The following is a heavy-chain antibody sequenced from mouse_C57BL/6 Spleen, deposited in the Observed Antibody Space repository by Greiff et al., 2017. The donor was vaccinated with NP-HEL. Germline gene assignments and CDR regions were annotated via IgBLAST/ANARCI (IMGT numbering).Heavy chain of an antibody. J-gene: IGHJ4*01. Sequence: VKLMESGPGLVAPSQSLSITCTVSGFSLTSYAISWVRQPPGKGLEWLGVIWTGGGTNYNSALKSRLSISKDNSKSQVFLKMNSLQTDDTARYYCARRGYYDYEGYAMDYWGQGTSVTVSS. CDR2: IWTGGGT. V-gene: IGHV2-9-1*01. D-gene: IGHD2-4*01. CDR3: ARRGYYDYEGYAMDY. CDR1: GFSLTSYA.